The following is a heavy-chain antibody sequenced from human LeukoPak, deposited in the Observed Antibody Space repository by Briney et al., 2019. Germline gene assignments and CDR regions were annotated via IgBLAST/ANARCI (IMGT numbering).Heavy chain of an antibody. CDR1: GFTFSSYW. J-gene: IGHJ5*02. CDR2: INIDGRST. CDR3: AKATIFGSQTCPNWFDP. Sequence: PGGSLRLSCAASGFTFSSYWMHWVRQAPGKGLVWVSRINIDGRSTNYADSVRGRFTISRDNAKNTLYLQMNSLRAEDAAVYYCAKATIFGSQTCPNWFDPWGQGTLVTVSS. D-gene: IGHD3-3*01. V-gene: IGHV3-74*01.